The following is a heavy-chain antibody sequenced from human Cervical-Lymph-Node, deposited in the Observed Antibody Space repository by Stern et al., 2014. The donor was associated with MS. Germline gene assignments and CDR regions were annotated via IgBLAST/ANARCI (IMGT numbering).Heavy chain of an antibody. Sequence: EVQLVESGGGLVQPGGSLRLSCAASGFSFSSYWMHWVRQAPGKGLVWVSRFDSDGSTTGYADSVKGRFTISRDNAKNTLYLQMNGLRAEDTAVYYCATLGWADYWGQGTLVTVSS. V-gene: IGHV3-74*02. D-gene: IGHD5-24*01. J-gene: IGHJ4*02. CDR2: FDSDGSTT. CDR3: ATLGWADY. CDR1: GFSFSSYW.